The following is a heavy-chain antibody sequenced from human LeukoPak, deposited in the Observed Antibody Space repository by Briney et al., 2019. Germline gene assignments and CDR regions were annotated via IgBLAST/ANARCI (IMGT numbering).Heavy chain of an antibody. CDR2: IKQDGSDE. V-gene: IGHV3-7*01. CDR3: ARKLYYYDTSPAGWFDP. CDR1: GFTFSRYW. J-gene: IGHJ5*02. D-gene: IGHD3-22*01. Sequence: PGGSLRLSCAASGFTFSRYWMSWVRQAPGKGLEWVATIKQDGSDEYYVDSVKGRFTISRDNAKNSLYLQIDGLRAGDTAVYHCARKLYYYDTSPAGWFDPWGQGTLVTVSS.